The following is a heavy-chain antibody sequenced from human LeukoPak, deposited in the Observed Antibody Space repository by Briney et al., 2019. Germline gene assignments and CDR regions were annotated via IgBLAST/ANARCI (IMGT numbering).Heavy chain of an antibody. CDR1: GGSISSSSYY. J-gene: IGHJ6*03. Sequence: SETLSLTCTVSGGSISSSSYYWGWIRQPPGKGLEWIGSIYYSGSTYYNPSLKSRVTISVDTSKNQFSLKLSSVTAADTAVYYCARAKRDIAAHPRRDNYYYYYMDVWGKGTTVTVSS. D-gene: IGHD6-6*01. V-gene: IGHV4-39*01. CDR3: ARAKRDIAAHPRRDNYYYYYMDV. CDR2: IYYSGST.